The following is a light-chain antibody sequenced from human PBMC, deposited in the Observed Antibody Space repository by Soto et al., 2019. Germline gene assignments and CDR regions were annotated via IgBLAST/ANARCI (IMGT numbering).Light chain of an antibody. V-gene: IGKV3-15*01. Sequence: EIVLTQSPATLSVSPGERVTLSCKAGQSVSSSLAWYQQRPGQAPRLLIYGASTRATGIPARFSGSGSGTDLTLSISSLQSEDLAVYYCQQYITRPPYTFGQGTKLEIK. CDR3: QQYITRPPYT. CDR2: GAS. CDR1: QSVSSS. J-gene: IGKJ2*01.